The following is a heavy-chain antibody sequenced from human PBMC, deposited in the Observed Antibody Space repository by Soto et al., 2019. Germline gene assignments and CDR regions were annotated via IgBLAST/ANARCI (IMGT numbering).Heavy chain of an antibody. V-gene: IGHV4-30-4*02. J-gene: IGHJ4*02. Sequence: PSDSQSLTCAVSGVSISSGDYFWSWIRQSPGKGWEWIGYIYDSGSSYYNPSLKRRVIMSVDTSKNQLSLKLRSVTAADTAVYYCAREKGYICGPKNFESWGQVALVTVCS. CDR1: GVSISSGDYF. CDR3: AREKGYICGPKNFES. CDR2: IYDSGSS. D-gene: IGHD5-12*01.